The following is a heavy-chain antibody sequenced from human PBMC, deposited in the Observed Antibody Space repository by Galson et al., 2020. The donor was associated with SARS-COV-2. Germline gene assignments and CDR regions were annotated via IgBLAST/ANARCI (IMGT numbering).Heavy chain of an antibody. J-gene: IGHJ4*02. CDR3: ARDYYDSSGYFFVPHLNY. CDR2: ISYDGSNK. D-gene: IGHD3-22*01. CDR1: GFTFSSYA. V-gene: IGHV3-30-3*01. Sequence: GESLKISCAASGFTFSSYAMHWVRQAPGKGLEWVAVISYDGSNKYYADSVKGRFTISRDNSKNTLYLQMNSLRAEDTAVYYCARDYYDSSGYFFVPHLNYWGQGTLVTVSS.